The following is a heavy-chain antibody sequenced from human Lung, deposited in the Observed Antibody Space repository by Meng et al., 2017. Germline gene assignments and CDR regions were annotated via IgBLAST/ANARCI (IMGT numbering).Heavy chain of an antibody. V-gene: IGHV3-74*01. CDR3: ARDLAWVLFNY. J-gene: IGHJ4*02. D-gene: IGHD3-3*01. CDR2: IVSDGGIT. CDR1: GLNFGDYI. Sequence: QLVVSRVGLVQPGGSLRLSCGASGLNFGDYIMHWVRQSPGKGLEWISRIVSDGGITTYADSVKGRFTVSRDNAKNTLYLQMNSLGADDTAVYYCARDLAWVLFNYWGQGALVTVSS.